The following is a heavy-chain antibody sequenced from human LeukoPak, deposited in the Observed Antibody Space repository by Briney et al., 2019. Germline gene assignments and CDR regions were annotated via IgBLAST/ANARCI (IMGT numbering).Heavy chain of an antibody. CDR2: INPNSGGT. D-gene: IGHD3-22*01. CDR3: ARLVVISTTSEYFQE. CDR1: GYTFTGYY. V-gene: IGHV1-2*02. J-gene: IGHJ1*01. Sequence: ASVKVSCKASGYTFTGYYMHWVRQAPGQGLEWMGWINPNSGGTNYAQKFQGRVTMTRDTSSTTAYMELSRLRSDDTAVYYCARLVVISTTSEYFQEWGQGTLVIVSS.